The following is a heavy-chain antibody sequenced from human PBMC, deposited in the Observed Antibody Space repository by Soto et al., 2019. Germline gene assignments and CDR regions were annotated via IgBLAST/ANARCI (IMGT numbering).Heavy chain of an antibody. V-gene: IGHV3-33*01. CDR2: IWYDGSNK. D-gene: IGHD2-21*02. Sequence: GGSLRLSCAASGFTFSSYGMHWVRQAPGKGLEWVAVIWYDGSNKYYADSVKGRFTISRDNSKNTLYLQMNSLRAEDTAVYYCARDRGLLGGGDVLDFWGQGTLVTVSS. CDR3: ARDRGLLGGGDVLDF. CDR1: GFTFSSYG. J-gene: IGHJ4*02.